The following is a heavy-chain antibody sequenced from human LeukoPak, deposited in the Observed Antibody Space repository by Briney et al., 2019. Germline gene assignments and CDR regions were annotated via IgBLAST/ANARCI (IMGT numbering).Heavy chain of an antibody. CDR2: ISGSGGST. D-gene: IGHD3-10*01. V-gene: IGHV3-23*01. J-gene: IGHJ4*02. CDR3: AKGFMGVRGVYPYYFDY. CDR1: GGSISSYY. Sequence: PSETLSLTCTVSGGSISSYYWSWVRQAPGKGLEWVSAISGSGGSTYYADSVKGRFTISRDNSKNTLYLQMNSLRAEDTAVYYCAKGFMGVRGVYPYYFDYWGQGTLVTVSS.